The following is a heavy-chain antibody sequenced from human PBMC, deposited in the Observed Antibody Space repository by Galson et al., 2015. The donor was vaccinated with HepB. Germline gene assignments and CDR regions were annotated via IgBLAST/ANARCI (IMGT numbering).Heavy chain of an antibody. V-gene: IGHV3-23*01. CDR2: ISGSGGST. D-gene: IGHD2-2*01. J-gene: IGHJ4*02. CDR1: GFTFSSYA. Sequence: SLRLSCAASGFTFSSYAMSWVRQAPGKGLEWVSAISGSGGSTYYADSAKGRFTISRDNSKNTLYLQMNSLRAEDTAVYYCAKGPRYCSSTSCRYFDYWGQGTLVTVSS. CDR3: AKGPRYCSSTSCRYFDY.